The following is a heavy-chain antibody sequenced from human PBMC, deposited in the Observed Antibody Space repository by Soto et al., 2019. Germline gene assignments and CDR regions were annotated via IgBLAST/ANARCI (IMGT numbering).Heavy chain of an antibody. CDR3: ATRGYIVASYYYYYGMDV. Sequence: ASVKVSCKASGYTFTSYYMHWVRQAPGQGLEWMGIINPSGGSTSYAQKFQGRVTMTRDTSTSTVYMELSSLRSEDTAVYYCATRGYIVASYYYYYGMDVWGQGTTVTVSS. D-gene: IGHD5-12*01. J-gene: IGHJ6*02. V-gene: IGHV1-46*01. CDR2: INPSGGST. CDR1: GYTFTSYY.